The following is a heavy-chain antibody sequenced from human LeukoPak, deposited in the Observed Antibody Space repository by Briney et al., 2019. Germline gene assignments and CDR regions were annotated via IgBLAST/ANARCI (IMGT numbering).Heavy chain of an antibody. V-gene: IGHV3-9*01. Sequence: GGSLRLSCAASGFTFDDYAMHWVRQAPGKGLEWVSGISWNSGSIGYADSVKGRFTISRDNAKNSPYLQMNSLRDEDTAVYYCARNAGTHYYGSGRDYWGQGTLVTVSS. CDR2: ISWNSGSI. CDR1: GFTFDDYA. D-gene: IGHD3-10*01. J-gene: IGHJ4*02. CDR3: ARNAGTHYYGSGRDY.